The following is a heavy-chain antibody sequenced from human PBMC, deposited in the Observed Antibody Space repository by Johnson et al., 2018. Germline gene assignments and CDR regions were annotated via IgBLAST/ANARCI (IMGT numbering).Heavy chain of an antibody. CDR2: ISYDGSNK. CDR3: ARDRPASVSRPGWPDY. D-gene: IGHD2-15*01. J-gene: IGHJ4*02. CDR1: GFSFTSYA. Sequence: QVQLVQSGGGVVQPGRSLRLSCAASGFSFTSYAMHWVRQAPGKGLEWVAVISYDGSNKYYADSVKGRFTISRDNSKNTLYLQMNNLRAEDTAVYYCARDRPASVSRPGWPDYWGQGTLVTVSS. V-gene: IGHV3-30-3*01.